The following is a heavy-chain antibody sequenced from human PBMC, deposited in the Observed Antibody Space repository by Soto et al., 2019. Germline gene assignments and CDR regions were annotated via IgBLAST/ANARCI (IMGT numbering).Heavy chain of an antibody. CDR2: IYYSGST. Sequence: SETLSLTCTVSGGSISSGGYYWSWIRQHPGKGLEWIGYIYYSGSTYYNPSLKSRVTISVDTSKNQFSLKLSSVTAADTAVYYCARVGPYDSSGSYYFDYWGQGTLVTVSS. V-gene: IGHV4-31*03. J-gene: IGHJ4*02. CDR1: GGSISSGGYY. D-gene: IGHD3-22*01. CDR3: ARVGPYDSSGSYYFDY.